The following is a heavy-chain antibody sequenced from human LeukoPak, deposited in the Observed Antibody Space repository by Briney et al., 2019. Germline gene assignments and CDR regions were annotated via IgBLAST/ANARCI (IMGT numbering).Heavy chain of an antibody. CDR1: GYTFTNFR. J-gene: IGHJ3*02. Sequence: ASVRVSYRTSGYTFTNFRMHWVRQARGQGREGMGGVSAHNGDTNYAPNLQGRVTLTTDTSTSTVYMELRSLRSDDTAVYYCARGRYDFWSRYGDPSSYRHDAFDIWGQGTMVTVSS. D-gene: IGHD3-3*01. CDR3: ARGRYDFWSRYGDPSSYRHDAFDI. CDR2: VSAHNGDT. V-gene: IGHV1-18*01.